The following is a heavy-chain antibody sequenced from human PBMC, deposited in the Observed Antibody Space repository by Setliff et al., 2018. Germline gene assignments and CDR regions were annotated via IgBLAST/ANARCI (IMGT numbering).Heavy chain of an antibody. CDR1: GASITDSY. V-gene: IGHV4-59*01. Sequence: NPSETLSLTCSVSGASITDSYWNWIRQPPGKGLEWVGYIHYSGSTSYNPSLKSRVTMSVDISKSQFSLKLTSVTPADTAVYFCARMPLWDNSAYYPDVWGRGTLVTVSS. D-gene: IGHD3-22*01. CDR3: ARMPLWDNSAYYPDV. J-gene: IGHJ4*02. CDR2: IHYSGST.